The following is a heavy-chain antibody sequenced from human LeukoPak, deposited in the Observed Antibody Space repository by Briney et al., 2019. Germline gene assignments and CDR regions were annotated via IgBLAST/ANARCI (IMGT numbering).Heavy chain of an antibody. CDR2: IYHSGST. V-gene: IGHV4-38-2*02. J-gene: IGHJ5*02. CDR3: ARPITYYDILTGYGPAHWFDP. Sequence: SETLSLTCTVSGYSISSGYYWGWIRQPPGKGLEWIGSIYHSGSTYYNPSLKSRVTISVDTSKNQFSLKLSSVTAADTAVYYCARPITYYDILTGYGPAHWFDPWGQGTLVTVSS. D-gene: IGHD3-9*01. CDR1: GYSISSGYY.